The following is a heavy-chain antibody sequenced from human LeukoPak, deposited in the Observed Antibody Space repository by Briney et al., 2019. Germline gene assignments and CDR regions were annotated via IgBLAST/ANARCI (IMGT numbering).Heavy chain of an antibody. CDR1: GFTLTTYA. D-gene: IGHD6-19*01. CDR3: AKDRAPDTGWNFDY. V-gene: IGHV3-23*01. Sequence: GGSLRLSCAASGFTLTTYAMNWVRQAPGKGLEWASAVVGNGNTYYADSVKGRFTISRDTSKNMLYLQMNSLRVEDTAIYYCAKDRAPDTGWNFDYWGQGTLVSVSS. J-gene: IGHJ4*02. CDR2: VVGNGNT.